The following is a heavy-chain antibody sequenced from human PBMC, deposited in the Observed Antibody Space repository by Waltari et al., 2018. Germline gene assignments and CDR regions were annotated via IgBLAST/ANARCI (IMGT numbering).Heavy chain of an antibody. Sequence: HVQLEQSGAEVKKPGSSVKVPCKASGGTFRTYTFTWVRQAPGQGLEWMGSIIPFLGISKYAQSLQARLTITVDQSTNTGYMELNNLRPEDTGVYYCARSGEMKGTVDYWGQGTLVTVSS. V-gene: IGHV1-69*02. CDR2: IIPFLGIS. D-gene: IGHD1-1*01. CDR3: ARSGEMKGTVDY. CDR1: GGTFRTYT. J-gene: IGHJ4*02.